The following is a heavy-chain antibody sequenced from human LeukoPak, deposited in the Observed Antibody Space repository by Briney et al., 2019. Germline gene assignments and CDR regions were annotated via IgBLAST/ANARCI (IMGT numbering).Heavy chain of an antibody. V-gene: IGHV4-39*07. CDR1: GGSISSYY. J-gene: IGHJ1*01. Sequence: SETLSLTCTVSGGSISSYYWGWIRQPPGKGLEWIGSIYYSGSTYYNPSLKSRVTISVDTSKNQFSLKLSSVTAADTAVYYCARVYSSGSRAFQHWGQGTLVTVSS. D-gene: IGHD6-19*01. CDR3: ARVYSSGSRAFQH. CDR2: IYYSGST.